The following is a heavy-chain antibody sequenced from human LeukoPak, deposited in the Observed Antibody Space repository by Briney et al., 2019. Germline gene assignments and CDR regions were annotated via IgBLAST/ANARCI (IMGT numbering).Heavy chain of an antibody. CDR2: IIPIFGTA. J-gene: IGHJ3*02. D-gene: IGHD3-22*01. V-gene: IGHV1-69*13. CDR1: GCTFSSYA. Sequence: SVKVSCKASGCTFSSYAISWVRQAPGQGLEWIGGIIPIFGTANYAQKFQGRVTITADESTSTAYMELSSLRSEDTAVYSCARDPHYYDSSGYHAFDIWGQGTMVTVSS. CDR3: ARDPHYYDSSGYHAFDI.